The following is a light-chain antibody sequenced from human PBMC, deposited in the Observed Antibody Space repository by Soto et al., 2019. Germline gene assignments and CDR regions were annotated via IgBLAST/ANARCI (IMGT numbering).Light chain of an antibody. V-gene: IGKV3-15*01. Sequence: EIVMTQSPANLSVSSGDRATLSCRASQTIYNNVAWYQQRPGQAPRLLIYDASTRATSVPARFSGSGYGTDFTLSISGLQSADCAVYYCQQFNKWPLTFGGGTKVEIK. CDR2: DAS. CDR1: QTIYNN. CDR3: QQFNKWPLT. J-gene: IGKJ4*01.